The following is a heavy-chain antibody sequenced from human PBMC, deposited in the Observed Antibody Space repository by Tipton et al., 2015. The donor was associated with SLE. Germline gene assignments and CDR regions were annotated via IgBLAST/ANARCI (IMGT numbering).Heavy chain of an antibody. CDR3: VRESNDRVFDY. Sequence: SLRLSCAASGFTLSSNYMSWVRQAPGKGLEWVSVIYSAGGTYYADSVKGKFTISRDSSKNTLYLQMNTPRVDDTAVYFCVRESNDRVFDYWGQGTLVSVSS. J-gene: IGHJ4*02. CDR2: IYSAGGT. V-gene: IGHV3-66*01. CDR1: GFTLSSNY.